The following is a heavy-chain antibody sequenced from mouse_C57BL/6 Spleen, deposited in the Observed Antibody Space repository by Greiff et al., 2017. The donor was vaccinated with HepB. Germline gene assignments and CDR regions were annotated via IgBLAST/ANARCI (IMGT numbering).Heavy chain of an antibody. CDR1: GYAFSSSW. CDR3: ARFPYGSSSSWFAY. CDR2: IYPGDGDT. V-gene: IGHV1-82*01. J-gene: IGHJ3*01. Sequence: VQLVESGPELVKPGASVKISCKASGYAFSSSWMNWVKQRPGKGLEWIGRIYPGDGDTNYNGKFEGKATLTADKSSSTAYMQLSSLTSEDSAVYFCARFPYGSSSSWFAYWGQGTLVTVSA. D-gene: IGHD1-1*01.